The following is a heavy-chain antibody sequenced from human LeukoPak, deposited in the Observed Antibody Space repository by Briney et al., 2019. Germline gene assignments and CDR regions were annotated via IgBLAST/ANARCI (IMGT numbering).Heavy chain of an antibody. J-gene: IGHJ4*02. D-gene: IGHD5-18*01. CDR1: GFTFSSYG. Sequence: PGGSLRLSCAASGFTFSSYGMHWVRQAPGKGLEWVAFIRYDGSNKYYADSVKGRFTISRDNSKNTLYLQMNSLRAEDTAVYYCARVGVDTGHYFDYWGQGTLVTVSS. V-gene: IGHV3-30*02. CDR2: IRYDGSNK. CDR3: ARVGVDTGHYFDY.